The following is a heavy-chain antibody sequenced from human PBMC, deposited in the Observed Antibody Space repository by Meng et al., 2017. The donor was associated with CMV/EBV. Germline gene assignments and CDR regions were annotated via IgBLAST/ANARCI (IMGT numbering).Heavy chain of an antibody. D-gene: IGHD3/OR15-3a*01. V-gene: IGHV4-4*02. Sequence: SGGSISSSNWWSWVRQPPGKGLEWIGYIYYNGSTNYNPSLKSRVTMSLDTSKNRFSLKLASVTAADTAVYYCARGWYDFWSGYYDYWGQGTLVTVSS. CDR2: IYYNGST. J-gene: IGHJ4*02. CDR1: GGSISSSNW. CDR3: ARGWYDFWSGYYDY.